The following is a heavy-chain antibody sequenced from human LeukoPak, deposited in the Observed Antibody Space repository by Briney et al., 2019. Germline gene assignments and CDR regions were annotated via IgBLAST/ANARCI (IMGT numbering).Heavy chain of an antibody. CDR2: INHSGST. CDR3: ARGSRITIFGVVIIPTNNWFDP. Sequence: SETLSLTCAVYGGSFSGYYWSWIRQPPGKGLEWIGEINHSGSTNYNSSLKSRVTISVDTSKNQFSLKLSSVTAADTAVYYCARGSRITIFGVVIIPTNNWFDPWGQGTLVTVSS. J-gene: IGHJ5*02. D-gene: IGHD3-3*01. CDR1: GGSFSGYY. V-gene: IGHV4-34*01.